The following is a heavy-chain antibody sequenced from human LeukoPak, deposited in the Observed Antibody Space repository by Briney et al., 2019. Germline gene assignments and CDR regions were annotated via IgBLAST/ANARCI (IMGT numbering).Heavy chain of an antibody. CDR1: GSTFSSYS. Sequence: GGSLRLSCAASGSTFSSYSMNWVRQAPGKGLEWVSSISSSSSYIYYADSVKGRFTISRDNAKNSLYLQMNSLRAEDTAVYYCARDSSGWYDYWGQGTLVTVSS. CDR3: ARDSSGWYDY. J-gene: IGHJ4*02. V-gene: IGHV3-21*01. CDR2: ISSSSSYI. D-gene: IGHD6-19*01.